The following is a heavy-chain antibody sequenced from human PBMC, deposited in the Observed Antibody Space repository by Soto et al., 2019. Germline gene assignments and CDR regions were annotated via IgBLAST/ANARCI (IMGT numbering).Heavy chain of an antibody. V-gene: IGHV3-30*14. D-gene: IGHD3-3*02. J-gene: IGHJ3*01. CDR2: MTYDGATE. CDR3: ARVRISIAVNDALDV. CDR1: GFTFSDYV. Sequence: QVRLVESGGGVVQPGTSLRLSCAASGFTFSDYVIHWVRQAAGKGLEWVASMTYDGATEYYADSVKGRFTMSRDNSKRALSLQRNSLRPDDTAVYYFARVRISIAVNDALDVCGQGTTVTVSS.